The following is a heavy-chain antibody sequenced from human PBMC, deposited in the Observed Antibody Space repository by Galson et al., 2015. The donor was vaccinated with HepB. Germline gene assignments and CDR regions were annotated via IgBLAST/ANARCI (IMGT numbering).Heavy chain of an antibody. CDR1: GYTFTSYS. Sequence: SVKVSCKASGYTFTSYSMHWVRQAPGQRLEWMGWINAGNGNTKYSQKFQGRVTITRDTSASTAYMELGSLRSEDTAVYYCARDRYDFWSGYSCWGQGTLVTVSS. CDR3: ARDRYDFWSGYSC. J-gene: IGHJ4*02. D-gene: IGHD3-3*01. CDR2: INAGNGNT. V-gene: IGHV1-3*01.